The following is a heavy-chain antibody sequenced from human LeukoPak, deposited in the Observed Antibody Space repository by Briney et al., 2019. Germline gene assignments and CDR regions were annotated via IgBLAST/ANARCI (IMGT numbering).Heavy chain of an antibody. D-gene: IGHD5-18*01. CDR3: TTGGGITAYSYRLNQFDY. J-gene: IGHJ4*02. V-gene: IGHV3-15*01. Sequence: GGSLRLSCAASGFTFSNAWMSWVRQAPGKGLEWVGRVKSKADGGTADYAAPVKGRFTISRDDSKNTLYLQMNSLKTEDTAVYYCTTGGGITAYSYRLNQFDYWGQGTLVTVSS. CDR2: VKSKADGGTA. CDR1: GFTFSNAW.